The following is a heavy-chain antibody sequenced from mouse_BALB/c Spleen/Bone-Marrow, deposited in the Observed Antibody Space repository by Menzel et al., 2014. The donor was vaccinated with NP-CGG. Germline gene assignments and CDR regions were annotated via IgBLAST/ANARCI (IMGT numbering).Heavy chain of an antibody. J-gene: IGHJ3*01. CDR3: APYYYGRWFTY. D-gene: IGHD1-1*01. CDR2: IDPANGNT. V-gene: IGHV14-3*02. Sequence: EVQLQQSGAELVKPGASVKLSCTASGFNIKDPYMHWVKQRPEQGLEWIGRIDPANGNTKYDPKFQGKATITAGTSSNTAYLQLSSLTSEDTAVYYCAPYYYGRWFTYWGQGTLVTVSA. CDR1: GFNIKDPY.